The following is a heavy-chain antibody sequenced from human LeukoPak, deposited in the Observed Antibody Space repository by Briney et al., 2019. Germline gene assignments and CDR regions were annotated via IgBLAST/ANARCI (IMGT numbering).Heavy chain of an antibody. CDR2: IYTSGST. J-gene: IGHJ3*02. D-gene: IGHD3-16*02. Sequence: SQTLSLTCTVSGGSISSGSYYWSWIRQPAGKGLEWIGRIYTSGSTNYNPSLKSRATISVDTSKNQFSLKLSSVTAADTAVYYCARGGDYVWGSYRTGAFDIWGQGTMVTVSS. CDR1: GGSISSGSYY. V-gene: IGHV4-61*02. CDR3: ARGGDYVWGSYRTGAFDI.